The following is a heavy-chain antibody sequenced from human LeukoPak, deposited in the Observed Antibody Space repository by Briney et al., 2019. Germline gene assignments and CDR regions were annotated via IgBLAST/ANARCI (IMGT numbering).Heavy chain of an antibody. CDR3: AKDIAAVATGYFQH. D-gene: IGHD6-13*01. CDR2: IYTSGST. CDR1: GGSISSYY. V-gene: IGHV4-4*07. J-gene: IGHJ1*01. Sequence: SETLSLTCTVSGGSISSYYWSWIRQPAGKGLEWIGRIYTSGSTNYNPSLKSRVTMSVDTSKNQFSLKLSSVTAADTAVYYCAKDIAAVATGYFQHWGQGTLVTVSS.